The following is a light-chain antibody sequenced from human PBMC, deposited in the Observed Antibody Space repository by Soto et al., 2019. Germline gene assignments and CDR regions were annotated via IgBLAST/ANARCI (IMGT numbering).Light chain of an antibody. CDR2: DAS. V-gene: IGKV1-33*01. Sequence: DIQMTQSPSSLSASVGDRVTITCQASQDISNYLNWYQQKPGKAPKLLIYDASNLETVVPSRFSGSGSGTYFTFTISSLQPEDIATYYCQQYENLSSFGQGTKLEIK. CDR1: QDISNY. CDR3: QQYENLSS. J-gene: IGKJ2*01.